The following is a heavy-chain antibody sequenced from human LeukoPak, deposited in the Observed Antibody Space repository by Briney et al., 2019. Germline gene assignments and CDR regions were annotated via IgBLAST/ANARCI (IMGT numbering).Heavy chain of an antibody. V-gene: IGHV1-18*01. J-gene: IGHJ6*03. D-gene: IGHD6-6*01. CDR3: ARVVPIEQLAPFASDYYYYMDV. CDR1: SYPFSSYG. CDR2: ISAYNHNT. Sequence: ASVKVSCKASSYPFSSYGISWLRQAPGQGLEWMGWISAYNHNTNYAQKLQGRVTMTTDTSTSTAYMELRSLRSDDTAVYSCARVVPIEQLAPFASDYYYYMDVWGKGTTVTVSS.